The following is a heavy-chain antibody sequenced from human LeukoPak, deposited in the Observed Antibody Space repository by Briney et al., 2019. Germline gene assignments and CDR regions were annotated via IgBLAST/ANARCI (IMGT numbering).Heavy chain of an antibody. CDR1: GFTVSTNY. Sequence: GGSLRLSCAASGFTVSTNYMSWVRQAPGKGLEWVSIIYDSGTTHYADSVKGRFTISRNNLRNTLYLQMNSLRAEDTAVYYCASHWGGYWGQGTLVTVSS. D-gene: IGHD3-16*01. V-gene: IGHV3-53*01. J-gene: IGHJ4*02. CDR3: ASHWGGY. CDR2: IYDSGTT.